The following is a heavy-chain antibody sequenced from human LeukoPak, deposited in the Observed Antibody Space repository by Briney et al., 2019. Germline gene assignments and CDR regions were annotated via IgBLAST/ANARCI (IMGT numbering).Heavy chain of an antibody. J-gene: IGHJ4*02. Sequence: SETLSLTCTVSSDSIFTSNWWSWVRQPPGKGLAWIGHIFHSGSTSYSPSLKSRVTISMDKSKNQISLRLTSVTAADTAVYYCARTPTKRVPEDYWGQGTLVTVSS. CDR2: IFHSGST. V-gene: IGHV4-4*02. CDR1: SDSIFTSNW. CDR3: ARTPTKRVPEDY. D-gene: IGHD2-2*01.